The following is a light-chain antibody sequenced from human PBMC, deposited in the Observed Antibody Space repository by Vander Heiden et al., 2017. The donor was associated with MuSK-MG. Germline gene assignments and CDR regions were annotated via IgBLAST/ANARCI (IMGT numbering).Light chain of an antibody. V-gene: IGLV2-14*01. J-gene: IGLJ2*01. CDR1: SNDVGGWKY. CDR2: EVS. Sequence: QSALTQPVSVSASPGQSITISCTGTSNDVGGWKYVSWYQQHPGKAPKLILFEVSNRPSGISSRFSGSKSGNTASLTISGLQPEDEFDYYCSAFTNADTVLFGGGTKVTVL. CDR3: SAFTNADTVL.